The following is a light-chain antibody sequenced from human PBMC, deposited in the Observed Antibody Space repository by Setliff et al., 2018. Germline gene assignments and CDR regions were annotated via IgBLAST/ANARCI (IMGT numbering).Light chain of an antibody. CDR1: TSDIGAYNY. Sequence: QSALTQPASVSGSPGQSITISCTGSTSDIGAYNYVAWYQQHPGKAPKLMIYDVSVRPSGVSSRFSGSKSGNTASLTISGLQAEEEADYYCSSYSSRTTLDVFGTGTKVTGL. J-gene: IGLJ1*01. CDR3: SSYSSRTTLDV. CDR2: DVS. V-gene: IGLV2-14*03.